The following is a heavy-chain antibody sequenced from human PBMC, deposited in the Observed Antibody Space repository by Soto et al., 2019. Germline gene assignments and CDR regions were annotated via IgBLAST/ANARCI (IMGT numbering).Heavy chain of an antibody. CDR2: ISSSSSYT. Sequence: SCAASGFTFSDYYMSWIRQAPGKGLEWVSYISSSSSYTNYADSVKGRFTISRDNAKNSLYLQMNSLRAEDTAVYYRARSYGVPGTEYFDYWGQGTLVTVSS. V-gene: IGHV3-11*06. CDR1: GFTFSDYY. D-gene: IGHD3-10*01. J-gene: IGHJ4*02. CDR3: ARSYGVPGTEYFDY.